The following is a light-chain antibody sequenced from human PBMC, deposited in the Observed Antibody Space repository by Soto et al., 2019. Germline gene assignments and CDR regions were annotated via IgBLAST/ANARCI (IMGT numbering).Light chain of an antibody. V-gene: IGKV1-5*01. CDR1: QRISTY. CDR3: QQYNSYSRK. J-gene: IGKJ1*01. CDR2: GAS. Sequence: DIQMTQSPTSVSASVGYRVAITCQSSQRISTYLSWYQQKLGKAPDLLIYGASSLQRGVPSRFGGSGSGTEFTLTISSLQPDDFATYYCQQYNSYSRKFGQGTKVDIK.